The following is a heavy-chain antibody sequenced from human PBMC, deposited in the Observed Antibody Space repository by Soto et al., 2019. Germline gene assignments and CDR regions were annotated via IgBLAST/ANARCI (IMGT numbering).Heavy chain of an antibody. CDR3: ATWCYYDSSGYSYYGMDV. J-gene: IGHJ6*02. CDR2: FDPEDGET. CDR1: GYTLTELS. Sequence: ASVKVSCKVSGYTLTELSMHWVRQAPGKGLEWMGGFDPEDGETIYAQKFQGRVTMTEDTYTDTAYMELSSLRSEDTAVYYCATWCYYDSSGYSYYGMDVWGQGTTVTVSS. D-gene: IGHD3-22*01. V-gene: IGHV1-24*01.